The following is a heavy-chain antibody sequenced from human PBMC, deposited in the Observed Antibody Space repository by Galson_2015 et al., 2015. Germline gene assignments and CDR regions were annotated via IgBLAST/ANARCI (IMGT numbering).Heavy chain of an antibody. CDR1: GLTLSSYW. Sequence: SLRLSCAASGLTLSSYWMHWVRQAPGKGLVWVSRINSDGSSTSYVDSVQGRFTISRDNAKNTLYLQMDSLRVEDTAVYFCAGGSHWFDLWGQGTLVTVSS. CDR2: INSDGSST. V-gene: IGHV3-74*01. CDR3: AGGSHWFDL. J-gene: IGHJ5*02.